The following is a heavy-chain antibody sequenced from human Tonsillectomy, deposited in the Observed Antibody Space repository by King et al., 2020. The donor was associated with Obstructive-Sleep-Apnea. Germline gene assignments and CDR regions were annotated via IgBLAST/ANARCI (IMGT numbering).Heavy chain of an antibody. D-gene: IGHD6-13*01. CDR2: ISSSETYT. V-gene: IGHV3-11*06. Sequence: QLVQSGGGLVKPGGSLRLSCAVSGFTFSDYYMSWIRQSPGKGLEWISSISSSETYTNYADSVKGRFTISRDSAKNSLSLQINSLSAEDTAVYYCARESFTSATGHYAMDVWGQGTTVTVSS. CDR1: GFTFSDYY. CDR3: ARESFTSATGHYAMDV. J-gene: IGHJ6*02.